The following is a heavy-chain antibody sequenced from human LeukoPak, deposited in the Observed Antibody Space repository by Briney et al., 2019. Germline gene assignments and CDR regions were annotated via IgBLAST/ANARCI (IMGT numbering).Heavy chain of an antibody. D-gene: IGHD4-11*01. J-gene: IGHJ6*03. V-gene: IGHV1-18*01. CDR1: GYTFTTYG. CDR3: ARGPSFSNSLCYYYYYMDV. CDR2: ISPYNGDT. Sequence: GASVKVSCKASGYTFTTYGISWVRQAPGQGLEWMGWISPYNGDTNYAQKLQGRVTMTTDTSTSTAYMELRSLRADDTAVYFCARGPSFSNSLCYYYYYMDVWAKGTADTVSS.